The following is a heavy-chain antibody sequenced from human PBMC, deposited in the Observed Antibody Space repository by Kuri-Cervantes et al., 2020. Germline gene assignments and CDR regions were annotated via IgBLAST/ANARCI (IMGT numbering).Heavy chain of an antibody. CDR2: ISFNGLM. Sequence: GESLKISCAASGFTFSSYWMSWVRQAPGQGLEWLSFISFNGLMYYTESVKGRFFISRDNARNSVYLQMNSLRADDTAVYYCARGNGHFDYWGQGALVTVSS. CDR1: GFTFSSYW. V-gene: IGHV3-69-1*02. J-gene: IGHJ4*02. CDR3: ARGNGHFDY.